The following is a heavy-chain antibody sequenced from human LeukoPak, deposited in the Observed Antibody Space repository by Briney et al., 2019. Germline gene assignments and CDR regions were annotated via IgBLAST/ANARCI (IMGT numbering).Heavy chain of an antibody. CDR2: IYPGDSDT. D-gene: IGHD6-19*01. V-gene: IGHV5-51*01. CDR1: GYSFTSYW. Sequence: GESLKISCKGSGYSFTSYWIGWVRQMPGKGLEWMGIIYPGDSDTRYSPSFQGQVTISADKSISTAYLQWSSLKASDTAMYYCARLRIAVAGTHDPGLYGMDVWGQGTTVTVSS. CDR3: ARLRIAVAGTHDPGLYGMDV. J-gene: IGHJ6*02.